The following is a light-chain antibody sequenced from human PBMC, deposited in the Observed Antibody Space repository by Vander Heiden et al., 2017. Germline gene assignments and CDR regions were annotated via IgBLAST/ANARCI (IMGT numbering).Light chain of an antibody. V-gene: IGKV4-1*01. CDR2: WAS. CDR1: QSVLYSSNNKIY. Sequence: DIVMTQSPDSLAVSLGERATINCKSSQSVLYSSNNKIYLAWYRQKPGQPPELLIYWASTRESGVPDRFSDSGSGIDFTLTISSLQAEDVAVYYCQQYYTTLTFGQGTRLEIK. J-gene: IGKJ5*01. CDR3: QQYYTTLT.